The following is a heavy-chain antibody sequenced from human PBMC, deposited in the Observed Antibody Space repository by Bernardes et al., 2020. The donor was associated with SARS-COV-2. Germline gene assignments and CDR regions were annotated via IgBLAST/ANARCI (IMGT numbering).Heavy chain of an antibody. CDR1: GGSISSGGYY. CDR2: IYYSGST. CDR3: ARVHYYGSGSYYPYWYFDL. Sequence: SETLSLTCTVSGGSISSGGYYWSWIRQHPGKGLEWIGYIYYSGSTYYNPSLKSRVTISVDTSKNQFSLKLSSVTAADTAVYYCARVHYYGSGSYYPYWYFDLWGRGTLVTVSS. V-gene: IGHV4-31*03. J-gene: IGHJ2*01. D-gene: IGHD3-10*01.